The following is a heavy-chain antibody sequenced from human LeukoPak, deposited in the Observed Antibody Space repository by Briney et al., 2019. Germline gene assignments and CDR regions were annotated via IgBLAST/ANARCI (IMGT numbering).Heavy chain of an antibody. J-gene: IGHJ4*02. V-gene: IGHV4-59*02. CDR1: GGSVSGFY. Sequence: SETLSLTCSVSGGSVSGFYWNWIRRSPGKGLEWIGHVHYSGKTVYNPSLQSRVTMSVDTSTNRFSLKLSSVTAADTAIYFCARDPPDDKWNSFGSWGQGTLVIVSS. D-gene: IGHD3-9*01. CDR2: VHYSGKT. CDR3: ARDPPDDKWNSFGS.